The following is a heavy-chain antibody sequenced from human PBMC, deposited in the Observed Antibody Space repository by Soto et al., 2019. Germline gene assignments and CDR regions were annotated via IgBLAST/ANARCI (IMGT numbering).Heavy chain of an antibody. Sequence: QITLKESGPTVVKPTQTLTLTCTFSGFALRSSGMGVGWIRQPPGKALEWLALMYWDDDTRYSPSLKSRLNITKATFKNQVVLTMTNMDPVDTATYFCAHSSRWLQLRDAFDIWGQGTMVTVSS. J-gene: IGHJ3*02. V-gene: IGHV2-5*02. D-gene: IGHD1-1*01. CDR2: MYWDDDT. CDR1: GFALRSSGMG. CDR3: AHSSRWLQLRDAFDI.